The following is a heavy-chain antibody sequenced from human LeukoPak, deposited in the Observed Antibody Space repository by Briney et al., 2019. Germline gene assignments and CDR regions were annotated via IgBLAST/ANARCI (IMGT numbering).Heavy chain of an antibody. D-gene: IGHD4-17*01. CDR1: GFTFSSYW. CDR3: ATDRQLRYFDH. Sequence: GGSLRLSCAASGFTFSSYWMSWVRQAPGKGLEWVANIKQDGSGKYYVDSVKGRFTISRDNSKNTLFLQMNSLRAEDTAVYYCATDRQLRYFDHWGQGTLVTVSS. V-gene: IGHV3-7*01. CDR2: IKQDGSGK. J-gene: IGHJ4*02.